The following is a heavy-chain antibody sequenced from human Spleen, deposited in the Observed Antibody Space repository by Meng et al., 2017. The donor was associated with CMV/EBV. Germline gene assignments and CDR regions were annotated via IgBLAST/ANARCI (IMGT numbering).Heavy chain of an antibody. CDR3: AKDLCSSTSCYTEYYYGMDV. CDR2: IRYDGSNK. V-gene: IGHV3-30*02. D-gene: IGHD2-2*02. J-gene: IGHJ6*02. Sequence: GESLKISCAASGFTFSNYGMHWVRQAPGKGLEWVAFIRYDGSNKYYADSVKGRFTISRDNSRNTLYLQMNSLRAEDTAVYYCAKDLCSSTSCYTEYYYGMDVWGQGTTVTVSS. CDR1: GFTFSNYG.